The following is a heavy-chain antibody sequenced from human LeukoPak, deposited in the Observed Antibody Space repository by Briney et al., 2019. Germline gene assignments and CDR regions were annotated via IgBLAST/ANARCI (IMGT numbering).Heavy chain of an antibody. J-gene: IGHJ1*01. CDR3: ARGLLDFWSGYSNTAEYFQH. V-gene: IGHV4-39*07. CDR1: GGSISSSSYY. D-gene: IGHD3-3*01. CDR2: IYYSGIT. Sequence: SETLSLTCTVSGGSISSSSYYCGWVRQPPGKGLGWIGSIYYSGITYYNPSLKSRITISVDTYKNHFSLKLRSVTAADTAVYYCARGLLDFWSGYSNTAEYFQHWGQGTLVTVSS.